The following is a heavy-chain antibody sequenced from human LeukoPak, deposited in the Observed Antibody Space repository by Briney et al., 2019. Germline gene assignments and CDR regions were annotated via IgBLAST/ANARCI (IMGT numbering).Heavy chain of an antibody. Sequence: GGSLRLSCAASGFTFSSYWMHWVRQAPEKGLVWVSRISSDGSSTSYADSVKGRFTIPRDNAKNTLYLQMNSLRVEDTAVYYCARADYGDYGSHWGQGTLVIVSS. CDR1: GFTFSSYW. CDR3: ARADYGDYGSH. V-gene: IGHV3-74*01. D-gene: IGHD4-17*01. CDR2: ISSDGSST. J-gene: IGHJ4*02.